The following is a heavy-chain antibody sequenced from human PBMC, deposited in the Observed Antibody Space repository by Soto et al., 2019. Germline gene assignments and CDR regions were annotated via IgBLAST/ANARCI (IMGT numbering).Heavy chain of an antibody. CDR1: GGSFSGYY. CDR2: INHSGST. V-gene: IGHV4-34*01. J-gene: IGHJ5*02. CDR3: ARPTYNWNEDYWFDP. D-gene: IGHD1-20*01. Sequence: PSETLSLTCAVYGGSFSGYYWSWIRQPPGKGLEWIGEINHSGSTNYNPSLKSRVTISVDTSISTAYMELSRLRSDDTAVYYCARPTYNWNEDYWFDPWGQGTLVTVSS.